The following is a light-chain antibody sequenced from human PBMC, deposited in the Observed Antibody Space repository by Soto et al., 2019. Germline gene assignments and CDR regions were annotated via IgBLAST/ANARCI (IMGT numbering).Light chain of an antibody. CDR3: QQYSDWPLT. CDR1: QSVRSN. J-gene: IGKJ4*01. CDR2: GAF. V-gene: IGKV3-15*01. Sequence: EIVMTQSPATLSVSPGERATLSCRASQSVRSNLAWYQQKPGQDPRLLIYGAFTGATGIPARFSGSGFETDFTLTISSLQSEEFAVYYCQQYSDWPLTFGGGTRVES.